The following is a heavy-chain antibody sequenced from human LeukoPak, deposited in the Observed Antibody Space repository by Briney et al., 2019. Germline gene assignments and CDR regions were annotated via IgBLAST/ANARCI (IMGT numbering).Heavy chain of an antibody. CDR3: ARDLSYSGIDY. V-gene: IGHV3-30-3*01. Sequence: GGSLRLSCAASGFTFSSYAMHWVRQAPGKGLEWVAVISYDGSNKYYADSVKGRFTISRDNAKNTLYLQMNSLRAEDTAVYYCARDLSYSGIDYWGQGTLVTVSS. CDR1: GFTFSSYA. D-gene: IGHD1-26*01. J-gene: IGHJ4*02. CDR2: ISYDGSNK.